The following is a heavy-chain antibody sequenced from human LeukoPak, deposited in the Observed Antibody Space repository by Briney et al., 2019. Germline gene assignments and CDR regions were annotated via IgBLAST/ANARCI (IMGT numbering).Heavy chain of an antibody. CDR2: IYYSGST. Sequence: SETLSLTCTVSGVSISSSSYYWGWIRQPPGKGLEWIGSIYYSGSTYNNPSLKSRVTISVDTSKNQFSLKLSSVTAADTAVYYCARQIYCSGGSCYSRWAHDYWGQGTLVTVSS. D-gene: IGHD2-15*01. J-gene: IGHJ4*02. CDR3: ARQIYCSGGSCYSRWAHDY. V-gene: IGHV4-39*01. CDR1: GVSISSSSYY.